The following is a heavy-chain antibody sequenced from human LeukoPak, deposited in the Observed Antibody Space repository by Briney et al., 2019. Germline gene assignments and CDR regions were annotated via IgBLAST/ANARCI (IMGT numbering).Heavy chain of an antibody. D-gene: IGHD6-13*01. CDR1: GYTFTSYD. J-gene: IGHJ4*02. CDR2: MNPNSGNT. V-gene: IGHV1-8*01. Sequence: ASVKVSCKASGYTFTSYDINWVRQATGQGLEWMGWMNPNSGNTGYAQKFQGRVTMTRNTSISTAYMGLSSLRSEDTAVYYCAREASGIAAAGTPLGYWGQGTLVTVSS. CDR3: AREASGIAAAGTPLGY.